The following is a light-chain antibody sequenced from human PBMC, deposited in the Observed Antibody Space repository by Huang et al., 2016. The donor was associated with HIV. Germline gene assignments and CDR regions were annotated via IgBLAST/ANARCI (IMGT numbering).Light chain of an antibody. Sequence: IQLTQSPSSLSASVGDRVTITCLASQGISTYLVWYQQKPGKAPNLLIYAASTLRSGVPSRFSGSGSGTDFTLTISSPQPEDVATYYCQQLNSYPHTFGQGTRLEIK. CDR1: QGISTY. V-gene: IGKV1-9*01. CDR2: AAS. CDR3: QQLNSYPHT. J-gene: IGKJ5*01.